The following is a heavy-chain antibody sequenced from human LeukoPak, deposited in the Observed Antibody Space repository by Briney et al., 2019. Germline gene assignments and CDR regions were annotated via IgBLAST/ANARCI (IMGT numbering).Heavy chain of an antibody. CDR1: GYTFTNYG. CDR2: ISAYNGNT. D-gene: IGHD3-10*01. J-gene: IGHJ1*01. CDR3: ARVISGDENFQH. Sequence: ASVKVSCKASGYTFTNYGISWVRQAPGQGLEWMGWISAYNGNTNYAQKLQGRVTMTTDTSTSTAYMELSRLRSDDTAVYYCARVISGDENFQHWGQGTLVTVSS. V-gene: IGHV1-18*01.